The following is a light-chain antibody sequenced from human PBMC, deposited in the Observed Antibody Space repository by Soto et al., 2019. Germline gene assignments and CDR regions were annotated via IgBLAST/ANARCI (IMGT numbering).Light chain of an antibody. Sequence: DIVMTQSPDSLAVSLGERATINCKSSQSVLYSANNKNYLAWYQQKPGQPPNLLIYWASTRKSGVPDRFSGSGSGTDFTLTISSLQAEDVAVYYCQQYYSTPWTFGQGTKVKSN. CDR1: QSVLYSANNKNY. V-gene: IGKV4-1*01. CDR3: QQYYSTPWT. J-gene: IGKJ1*01. CDR2: WAS.